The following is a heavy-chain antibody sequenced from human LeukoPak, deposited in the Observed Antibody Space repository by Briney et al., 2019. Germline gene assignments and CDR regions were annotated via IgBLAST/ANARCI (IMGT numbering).Heavy chain of an antibody. CDR3: AKVRVYGDYAFDV. CDR2: ISGSGGST. CDR1: GFTFSSYA. J-gene: IGHJ3*01. Sequence: GGSLRLSCAASGFTFSSYAMSWVRQAPGKGLEWVSAISGSGGSTYYADSVKGRFTISRDNSKNMLYLQMNSLRAEDMAVYYCAKVRVYGDYAFDVWGQGTMVTVSS. D-gene: IGHD4-17*01. V-gene: IGHV3-23*01.